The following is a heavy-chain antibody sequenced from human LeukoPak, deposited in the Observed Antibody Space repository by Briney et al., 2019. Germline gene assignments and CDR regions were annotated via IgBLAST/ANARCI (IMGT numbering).Heavy chain of an antibody. Sequence: GGSLRLSCEASGFTFGSFAMYWVRQAPGKGLDWIAGIFGSGGSPHYADSVKGRFTISRDNSKDTVYLQINSLRAEDTAVYYCGKRTAGYSSGQKPAWPVDYWGQGTLVTVSS. J-gene: IGHJ4*02. D-gene: IGHD5-18*01. CDR1: GFTFGSFA. CDR3: GKRTAGYSSGQKPAWPVDY. V-gene: IGHV3-23*01. CDR2: IFGSGGSP.